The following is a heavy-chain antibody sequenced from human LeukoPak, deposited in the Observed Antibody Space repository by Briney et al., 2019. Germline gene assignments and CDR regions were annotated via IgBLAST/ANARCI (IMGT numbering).Heavy chain of an antibody. CDR2: ISSSSSYI. CDR3: ASFSTAAGTLDAFDI. V-gene: IGHV3-21*01. Sequence: PGGSLRLSCAASGFTFSSYSMNWVRQAPGKGLEWVSSISSSSSYIYYADSVKGRFTISRDNAKNSLYLQMNSLRAEDTAVYYCASFSTAAGTLDAFDIWGQGTMVTVSS. J-gene: IGHJ3*02. D-gene: IGHD6-13*01. CDR1: GFTFSSYS.